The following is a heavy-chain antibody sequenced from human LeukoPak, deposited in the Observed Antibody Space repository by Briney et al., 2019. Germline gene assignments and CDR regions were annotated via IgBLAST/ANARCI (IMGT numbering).Heavy chain of an antibody. D-gene: IGHD6-13*01. CDR3: AKPTSSLAAASFDC. V-gene: IGHV3-23*01. CDR1: GFTFSNYA. Sequence: PGGSLRLSCAASGFTFSNYAMIWVRQAPGKGLEWVSSISSSGGSTFYADSVKGRFTISRDKSKNTLHLQMNSLKAEDTAVYYCAKPTSSLAAASFDCWGQGTLVTVSS. CDR2: ISSSGGST. J-gene: IGHJ4*02.